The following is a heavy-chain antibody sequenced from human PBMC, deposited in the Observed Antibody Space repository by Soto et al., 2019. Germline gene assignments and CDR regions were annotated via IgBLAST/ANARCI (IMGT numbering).Heavy chain of an antibody. CDR2: IYHSGPT. J-gene: IGHJ2*01. V-gene: IGHV4-4*02. CDR1: GGAINSSDW. D-gene: IGHD6-13*01. Sequence: QVHLQESGPGLVKPSGTLSLTCAVSGGAINSSDWWSWVRQPPGKGLEWIGEIYHSGPTNYNPSLNGQFTISLDKSKKQLSLRLSPVTAADAAMYYCRSSTSKSGQSWYFNLWGRGYQVTVSA. CDR3: RSSTSKSGQSWYFNL.